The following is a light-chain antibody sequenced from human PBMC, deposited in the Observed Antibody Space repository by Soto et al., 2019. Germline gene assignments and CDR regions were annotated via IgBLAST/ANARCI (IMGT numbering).Light chain of an antibody. V-gene: IGLV1-44*01. Sequence: QPVLTQPPSASGTPGQRVTISCSGSSSNIGSDTVNWFQQLPGTAPKLLIYSTNQRPSGVPDRFSGSKSGTSASLAISGLQSEDEADYYCAAWDGSLNGWVFGGGTKLTVL. CDR2: STN. CDR3: AAWDGSLNGWV. CDR1: SSNIGSDT. J-gene: IGLJ3*02.